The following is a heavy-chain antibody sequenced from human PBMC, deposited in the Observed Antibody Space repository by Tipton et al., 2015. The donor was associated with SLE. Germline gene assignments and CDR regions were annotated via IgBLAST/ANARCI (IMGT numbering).Heavy chain of an antibody. J-gene: IGHJ3*02. V-gene: IGHV4-59*01. CDR2: VHSTGTP. CDR1: GGSISSYY. CDR3: AKEKYGVFDI. Sequence: TLFLTCTVSGGSISSYYWSWTRQSPGKGLEWIGYVHSTGTPNYNPSLKRRVIISVDTSKNQFSLKLNSVTAADTAVYYCAKEKYGVFDIWGQGTMVIVSS. D-gene: IGHD2-8*01.